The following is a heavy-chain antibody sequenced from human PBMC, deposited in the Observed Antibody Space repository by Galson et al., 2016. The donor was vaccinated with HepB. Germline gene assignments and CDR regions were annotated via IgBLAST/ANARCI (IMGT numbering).Heavy chain of an antibody. D-gene: IGHD3-3*01. CDR2: TNTDGSDT. CDR1: GFTFSSYW. CDR3: VKGGHYSHFDL. V-gene: IGHV3-74*01. J-gene: IGHJ4*02. Sequence: SLRLSCAASGFTFSSYWMHWVRQVPGKGLVMVARTNTDGSDTGYADSVKGRFTISRDNAKNTLYLQMNTLRAEDTALYYCVKGGHYSHFDLWGQGTLVTVSS.